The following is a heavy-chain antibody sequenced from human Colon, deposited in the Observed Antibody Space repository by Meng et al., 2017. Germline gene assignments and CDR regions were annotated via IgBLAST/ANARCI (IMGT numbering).Heavy chain of an antibody. D-gene: IGHD3-22*01. CDR2: LIPIVGT. CDR3: ARDIYDSSGYSYFDF. V-gene: IGHV1-69*09. Sequence: QVKLVQSGAEVKKPGSPVKVSCKASGGTFSSYAISWVRQAPGQGLEWMGRLIPIVGTKYAQKFQDRVTITADKSTSTAYMELSSLRSDDTAVYYCARDIYDSSGYSYFDFWGQGTLVTVSS. CDR1: GGTFSSYA. J-gene: IGHJ4*02.